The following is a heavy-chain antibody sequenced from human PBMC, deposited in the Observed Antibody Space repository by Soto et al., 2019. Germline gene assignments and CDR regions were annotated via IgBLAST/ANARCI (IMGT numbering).Heavy chain of an antibody. V-gene: IGHV3-30*18. Sequence: VGSLRLSCGASGFTFSSYAMHWVRQDPGKGLEWVAIMSYDGNNQYYAGSVKGRFTISRDNFKNTLYLQMNSLRAEDTAVYYCAKALGELSPESFDYWGQGILVTSPQ. J-gene: IGHJ4*02. D-gene: IGHD3-16*02. CDR3: AKALGELSPESFDY. CDR1: GFTFSSYA. CDR2: MSYDGNNQ.